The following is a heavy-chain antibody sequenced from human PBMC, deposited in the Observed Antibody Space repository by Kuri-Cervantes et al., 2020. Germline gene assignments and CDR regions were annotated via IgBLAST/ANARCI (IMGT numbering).Heavy chain of an antibody. J-gene: IGHJ4*02. Sequence: GESLKISCAASGFTFSDYYMSWIRQAPGKGLEWVSYISSSGSTIYYADSVKGRFTISRDNAKNSLYLQMNSLRAEDTAVYYCASLGDCYNCNRDYWGQGTLVTVSS. D-gene: IGHD2-21*02. CDR2: ISSSGSTI. V-gene: IGHV3-11*04. CDR1: GFTFSDYY. CDR3: ASLGDCYNCNRDY.